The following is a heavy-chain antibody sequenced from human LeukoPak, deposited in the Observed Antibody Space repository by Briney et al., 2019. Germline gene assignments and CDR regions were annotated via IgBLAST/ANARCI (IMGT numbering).Heavy chain of an antibody. CDR2: ISYDGSNK. V-gene: IGHV3-30-3*01. CDR1: GFTFSYYT. D-gene: IGHD3-22*01. J-gene: IGHJ4*02. CDR3: ARVLNYYDSSGYYFSY. Sequence: PGRSLRLSCAASGFTFSYYTMHWVRQAPGKGLEWVAVISYDGSNKYYADSVKGRFTISRDNSKNTLYLQMNSLRAEDTAVYYCARVLNYYDSSGYYFSYWGQGTLVNVFS.